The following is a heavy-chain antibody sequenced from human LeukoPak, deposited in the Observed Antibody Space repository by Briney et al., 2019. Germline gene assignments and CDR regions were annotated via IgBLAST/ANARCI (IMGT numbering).Heavy chain of an antibody. CDR3: ARAFRQWLVLGY. CDR1: GGSISSYY. D-gene: IGHD6-19*01. J-gene: IGHJ4*02. CDR2: IYYSGST. V-gene: IGHV4-59*12. Sequence: SETLSLTCTVSGGSISSYYWSWIRQPPGKGLEWIGYIYYSGSTNYNPSLKSRVTISVDTSKNQFSLKLSSVTAADTAVYYCARAFRQWLVLGYWGQGTLVTVSS.